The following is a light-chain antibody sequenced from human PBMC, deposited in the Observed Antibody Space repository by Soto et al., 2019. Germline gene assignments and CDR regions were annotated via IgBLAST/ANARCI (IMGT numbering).Light chain of an antibody. V-gene: IGLV2-14*03. CDR1: SSDIGAYNY. CDR2: DVS. CDR3: GSFGARGI. Sequence: QSALTQPASVSGSPGQSITISCTGTSSDIGAYNYVSWYQQYPGKAPRLLIYDVSYRPSGVSNRFSGSKSGNTASLTISAVQAEDEADCYCGSFGARGIFGSGTKLTVL. J-gene: IGLJ1*01.